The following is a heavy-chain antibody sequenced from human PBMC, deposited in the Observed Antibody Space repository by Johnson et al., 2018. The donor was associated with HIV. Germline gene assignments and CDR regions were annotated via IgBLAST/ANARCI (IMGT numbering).Heavy chain of an antibody. CDR1: GFTFSDYY. D-gene: IGHD4-11*01. J-gene: IGHJ3*02. V-gene: IGHV3-11*01. CDR2: ISSSGSSR. Sequence: QVQLVEYGGGLIQPGGSLRLSCAASGFTFSDYYMSWIRQAPGKGLEWVSYISSSGSSRYYADSVKGRFTITRDNVKNSLYMQMNSLRVEDTAVYFCAGDYRGALDIWGQGTMVTVYS. CDR3: AGDYRGALDI.